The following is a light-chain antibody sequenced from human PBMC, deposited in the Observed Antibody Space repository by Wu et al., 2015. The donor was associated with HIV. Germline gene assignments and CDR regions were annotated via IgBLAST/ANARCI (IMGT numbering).Light chain of an antibody. J-gene: IGKJ1*01. CDR3: QKYNTAPWT. CDR2: DAS. CDR1: RSLGDK. V-gene: IGKV3-15*01. Sequence: IMTQSPATLSVSPGERATLSCRASRSLGDKLVWYQQKPGQAPRLLIYDASTRATGIPTRFSGSGSGTEFTLTISSLQPEDVATYYCQKYNTAPWTFGQGTKVEMK.